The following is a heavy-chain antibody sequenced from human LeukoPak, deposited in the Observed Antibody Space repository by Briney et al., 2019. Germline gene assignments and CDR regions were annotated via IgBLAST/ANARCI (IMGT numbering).Heavy chain of an antibody. CDR2: INPNSGGT. CDR1: GYTFTGYY. D-gene: IGHD6-13*01. V-gene: IGHV1-2*02. Sequence: ASVKVSCKASGYTFTGYYMHWVRQAPGQGLEWMGSINPNSGGTNYAQKFQGRVTMTRDTSISTPYMELSRLRSDDTAVYYCARVPPSRPVDYWGQGTLVTVSS. CDR3: ARVPPSRPVDY. J-gene: IGHJ4*02.